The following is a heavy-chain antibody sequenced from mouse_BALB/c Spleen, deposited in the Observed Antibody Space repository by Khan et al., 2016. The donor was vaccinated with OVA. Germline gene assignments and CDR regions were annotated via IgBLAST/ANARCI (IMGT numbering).Heavy chain of an antibody. V-gene: IGHV1S81*02. Sequence: QVQLKESGAELVKPGASVKISCKASGYTFTSYYMYWVKQRPGQGLEWIGGINPNIGDTHFNEKFKNKATLTVDKSSSTAYMQLSSLTSEDSAVYYCARSGYGNPFAYWGQGTLVTVSA. CDR3: ARSGYGNPFAY. CDR1: GYTFTSYY. D-gene: IGHD2-1*01. CDR2: INPNIGDT. J-gene: IGHJ3*01.